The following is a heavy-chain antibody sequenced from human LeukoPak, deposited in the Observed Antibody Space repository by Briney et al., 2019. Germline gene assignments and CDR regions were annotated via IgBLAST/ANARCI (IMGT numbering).Heavy chain of an antibody. Sequence: GASVKVSCKASGYTFTSYDINWVRQATGQGLEWMGWMNPNSGNTGYAQKFQGRVTMTRNTSISTAYMELNSLRSEDTAVYYCARGRGSYAYFDGMDVWGQGTTVTVSS. CDR2: MNPNSGNT. CDR3: ARGRGSYAYFDGMDV. V-gene: IGHV1-8*01. J-gene: IGHJ6*02. D-gene: IGHD5-18*01. CDR1: GYTFTSYD.